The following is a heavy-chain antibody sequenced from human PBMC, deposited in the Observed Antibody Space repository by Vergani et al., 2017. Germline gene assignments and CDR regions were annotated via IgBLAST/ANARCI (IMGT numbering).Heavy chain of an antibody. J-gene: IGHJ6*04. V-gene: IGHV3-23*04. CDR3: AKANPRNSGYDYLYYYHAMDV. D-gene: IGHD5-12*01. CDR1: GFTFSGSA. Sequence: EVQLVESGGGLVQPGGSLKLSCAASGFTFSGSAMHWVRQAPGKGLEWVSGISGSGGSTYYAGSVKGRFTISRDSSKNTLYLQMNSLSAGDTAVYYCAKANPRNSGYDYLYYYHAMDVWGKGTTVTVSS. CDR2: ISGSGGST.